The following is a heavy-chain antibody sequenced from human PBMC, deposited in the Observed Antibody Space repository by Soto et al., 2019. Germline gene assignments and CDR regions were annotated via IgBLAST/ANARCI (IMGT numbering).Heavy chain of an antibody. Sequence: EVQLVESGGGLVRPGGSLRLSCAASGFTFSYYWMHWVRQAPGKGLVWVSRIHSDGSSTTYADFVKGRFIISRDNARNTVDLQMHSVRVEDTAVYYCARGERGAFDRWGQGTGVTVSS. CDR1: GFTFSYYW. V-gene: IGHV3-74*01. CDR3: ARGERGAFDR. D-gene: IGHD1-1*01. CDR2: IHSDGSST. J-gene: IGHJ3*01.